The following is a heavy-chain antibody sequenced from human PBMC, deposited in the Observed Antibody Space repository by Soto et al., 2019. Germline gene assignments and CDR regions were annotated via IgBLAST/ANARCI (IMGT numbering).Heavy chain of an antibody. V-gene: IGHV1-3*04. CDR3: ARVLSGWARFDF. CDR2: INTANGDT. CDR1: GFTFTTYP. D-gene: IGHD6-19*01. Sequence: QVQLVQSGAEEKKPGASVKVSCKASGFTFTTYPIHWVRQAPGQRLEWMGWINTANGDTEYSLKFQDRVTITRDTSESTAYMELGGLTSEDTAVYFCARVLSGWARFDFWGQGTLVTVSS. J-gene: IGHJ4*02.